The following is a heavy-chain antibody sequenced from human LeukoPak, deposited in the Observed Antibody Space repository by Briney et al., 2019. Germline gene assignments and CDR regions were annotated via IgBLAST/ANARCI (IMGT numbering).Heavy chain of an antibody. Sequence: ASVKVSCKTSGYTFTTYYIHWVRQAPGQGLEWMGMINPSGGSTSYAQILQGRITMTRDTSTSTVYMELTSLRSEDTAVYYCARASPSSGYYYGMDVWGQGTTVTVSS. CDR3: ARASPSSGYYYGMDV. J-gene: IGHJ6*02. CDR2: INPSGGST. CDR1: GYTFTTYY. V-gene: IGHV1-46*04.